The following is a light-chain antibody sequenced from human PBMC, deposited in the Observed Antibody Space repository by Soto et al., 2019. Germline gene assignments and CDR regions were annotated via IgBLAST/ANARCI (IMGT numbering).Light chain of an antibody. J-gene: IGKJ2*01. CDR2: TAS. CDR3: QHYKNYLYT. V-gene: IGKV1-5*03. Sequence: DLQMTQSPSTLSASVGDRVTITCRASQSISSWLAWYQQKPGKAPNLLIYTASSLESGVPSRFSGSGSGTEFTLTINSLQPDDFATYYCQHYKNYLYTFGQGTKLEIK. CDR1: QSISSW.